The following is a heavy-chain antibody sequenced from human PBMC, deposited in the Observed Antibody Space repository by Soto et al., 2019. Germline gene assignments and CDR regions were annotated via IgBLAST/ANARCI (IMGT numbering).Heavy chain of an antibody. Sequence: PGGSLRLSCAASGFTFSGYSMFWVRQAPGKGLEYVSAINTNGVNTFYAKSVKGRFTISRDNSKNTMYLQMGSLRAEDTAVYYCARTVSWSSIVATNFDYWGQGTMVTVSS. V-gene: IGHV3-64*01. J-gene: IGHJ4*02. CDR2: INTNGVNT. D-gene: IGHD5-12*01. CDR3: ARTVSWSSIVATNFDY. CDR1: GFTFSGYS.